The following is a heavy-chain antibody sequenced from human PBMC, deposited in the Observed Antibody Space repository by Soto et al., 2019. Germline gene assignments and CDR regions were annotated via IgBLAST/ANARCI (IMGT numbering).Heavy chain of an antibody. CDR1: GGTFSSYA. Sequence: ASVKVSCKASGGTFSSYAISWVRQAPGQGLEWMGWINPNSGRTNYAQKFQGWVTMTRDTSISTAYMELSRLRSDDTAVYYCARGGVAAAGSPADYWGQGTLVTVSS. CDR2: INPNSGRT. CDR3: ARGGVAAAGSPADY. J-gene: IGHJ4*02. D-gene: IGHD6-13*01. V-gene: IGHV1-2*04.